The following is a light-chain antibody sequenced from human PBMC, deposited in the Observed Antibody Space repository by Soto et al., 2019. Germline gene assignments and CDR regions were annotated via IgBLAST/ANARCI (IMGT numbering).Light chain of an antibody. CDR3: SSYTRSSRV. CDR2: DVS. Sequence: QSALTQPASVSGSPGQSITISCTGTSSDVGGYNYVSWYQQHPGKAPKLMIYDVSNRPSGVSNRFSGSKSGNTASLTISGRQAEDEADYSCSSYTRSSRVFGGGTKVTV. V-gene: IGLV2-14*01. CDR1: SSDVGGYNY. J-gene: IGLJ2*01.